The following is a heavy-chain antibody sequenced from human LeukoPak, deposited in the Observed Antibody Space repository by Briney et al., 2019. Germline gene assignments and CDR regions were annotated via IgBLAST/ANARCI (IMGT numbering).Heavy chain of an antibody. CDR3: ARIRLNRGVDY. CDR2: IDWDDDK. CDR1: GFSLSTSGMC. Sequence: SGPALVKPPQTLTLTCTFSGFSLSTSGMCVSWIRQPPVKALEWLAHIDWDDDKYYNTSLKTRLTISQDTSKNQVVLTMTNMDPVDTATYYCARIRLNRGVDYWGQGTLVTVSS. J-gene: IGHJ4*02. D-gene: IGHD2/OR15-2a*01. V-gene: IGHV2-70*01.